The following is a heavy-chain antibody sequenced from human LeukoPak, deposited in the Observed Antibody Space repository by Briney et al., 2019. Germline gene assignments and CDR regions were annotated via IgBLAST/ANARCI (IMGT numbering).Heavy chain of an antibody. CDR2: ISSGSVT. J-gene: IGHJ5*01. CDR1: GFTFSDHY. Sequence: GGSLRLSCAASGFTFSDHYMSWIRRAPGKGLEWVSFISSGSVTFYADSVKGRFTLSRDNGRNSLYLQMNSLRGEDTAVYYCVREFASWGQGTLVTVSS. CDR3: VREFAS. V-gene: IGHV3-11*04.